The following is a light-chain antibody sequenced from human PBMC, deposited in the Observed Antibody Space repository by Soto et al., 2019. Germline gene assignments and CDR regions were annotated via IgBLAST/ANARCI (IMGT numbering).Light chain of an antibody. V-gene: IGLV2-14*01. J-gene: IGLJ2*01. CDR2: DVS. Sequence: QSVLTQPASVSGSPGQSITISCTGTSSDVGAHNYVSWYQQHPGKAPKIMIYDVSNRPSGVANRFSGSKSGNTASLSISGLQAEDEADYYCSSYTSSSTVVFGGGTKLTVL. CDR1: SSDVGAHNY. CDR3: SSYTSSSTVV.